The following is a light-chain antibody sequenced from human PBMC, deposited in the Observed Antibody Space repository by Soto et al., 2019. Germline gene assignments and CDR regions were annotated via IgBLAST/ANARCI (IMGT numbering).Light chain of an antibody. CDR2: VAS. J-gene: IGKJ4*01. CDR3: QQYNTYPPT. Sequence: DIRMTQSPSSVSAFVGDRASITCRASHDIKNFLTWFQQKPGKAPKSLFSVASRLQSGVPSRFSGSGSGTVFTLTISSLQPEDFATYYCQQYNTYPPTFGGGTKVEIK. V-gene: IGKV1-16*01. CDR1: HDIKNF.